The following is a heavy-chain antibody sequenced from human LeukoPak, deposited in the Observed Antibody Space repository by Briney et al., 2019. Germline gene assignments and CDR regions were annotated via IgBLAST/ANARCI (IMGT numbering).Heavy chain of an antibody. V-gene: IGHV3-30-3*01. J-gene: IGHJ6*02. Sequence: PGGSLRLSCAASGFTFSSYAMHWVRQAPGKGLEWVAVISYDGSNKYYADSVKGRFTISRDNSKNTLHLQMNSLRAEDTAVYYCARGLQLLMYGMDVWGQGTTVTVSS. CDR1: GFTFSSYA. CDR3: ARGLQLLMYGMDV. CDR2: ISYDGSNK. D-gene: IGHD2-2*01.